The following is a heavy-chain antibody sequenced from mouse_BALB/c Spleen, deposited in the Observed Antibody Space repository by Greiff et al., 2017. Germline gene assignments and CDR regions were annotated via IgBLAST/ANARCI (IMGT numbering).Heavy chain of an antibody. CDR3: ASEYYGSSCGHFDD. V-gene: IGHV1-87*01. D-gene: IGHD1-1*01. J-gene: IGHJ1*01. CDR2: IYPGDGDT. CDR1: GYTFTSYW. Sequence: VHLVESGAELARPGASVKLSCKASGYTFTSYWMQWVKQRPGKGLEWIGAIYPGDGDTRYTQKFKGKATLTADKSSSTAYMQLSSLASEDSAIYYYASEYYGSSCGHFDDWGAGTTVTVSS.